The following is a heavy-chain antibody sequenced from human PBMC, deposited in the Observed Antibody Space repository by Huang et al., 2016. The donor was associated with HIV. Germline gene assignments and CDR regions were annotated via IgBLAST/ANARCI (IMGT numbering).Heavy chain of an antibody. J-gene: IGHJ2*01. CDR3: ARASWYEPRSWYFGL. V-gene: IGHV4-34*01. Sequence: QVQLQQWGAGLLKPSETLSLTCAVYGGSVSGHYWSWLRQPPGKGLEWIAEINDNGYTNYNPAVKSRVTISVHTSRKQFSLKLNCVTAAEAAVYYCARASWYEPRSWYFGLWGRGTLVTVSS. CDR2: INDNGYT. CDR1: GGSVSGHY. D-gene: IGHD6-13*01.